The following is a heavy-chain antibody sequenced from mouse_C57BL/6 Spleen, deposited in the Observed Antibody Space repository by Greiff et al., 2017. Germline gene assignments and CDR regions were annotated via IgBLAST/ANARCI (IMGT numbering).Heavy chain of an antibody. CDR1: GYTFTDYE. V-gene: IGHV1-15*01. J-gene: IGHJ4*01. D-gene: IGHD1-1*01. CDR3: TRPYYGSSDYAMDY. CDR2: IDPETGGT. Sequence: VQLQQSGAELVRPGASVTLSCKASGYTFTDYEMHWVKQTPVHGLEWIGAIDPETGGTAYNQKFKGKAILTADKSSSTAYMELLSLTSEDSAVYYCTRPYYGSSDYAMDYWGQGTSVTVSS.